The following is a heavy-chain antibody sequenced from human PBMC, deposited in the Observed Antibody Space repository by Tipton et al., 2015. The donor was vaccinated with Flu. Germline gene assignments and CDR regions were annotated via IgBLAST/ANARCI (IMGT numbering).Heavy chain of an antibody. CDR3: ARRDHSNYVSDPKSWFDP. CDR1: GDSISSDYY. V-gene: IGHV4-38-2*01. Sequence: TLSLTCAVSGDSISSDYYWGWIRQFPGKGLEWIGSVSRTGSTIYNPSLQSRVTISIDTSKDQFSLKMKSVTAADMAVYYCARRDHSNYVSDPKSWFDPWGQGTLVAVSS. J-gene: IGHJ5*02. CDR2: VSRTGST. D-gene: IGHD4-11*01.